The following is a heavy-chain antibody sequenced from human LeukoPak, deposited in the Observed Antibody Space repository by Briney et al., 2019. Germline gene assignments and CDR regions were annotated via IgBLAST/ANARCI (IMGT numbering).Heavy chain of an antibody. CDR2: IYHSGST. CDR3: ARGDSSESEWFDL. CDR1: GFTFSDYY. Sequence: SGGSLRLSCAASGFTFSDYYMSWIRQAPGKGLEWVGEIYHSGSTNYNPSLKSRVTISVDKSKNQFSLKLSSVTAADTAVYYCARGDSSESEWFDLWGQGTLVTVSS. D-gene: IGHD3-22*01. V-gene: IGHV4-34*01. J-gene: IGHJ5*02.